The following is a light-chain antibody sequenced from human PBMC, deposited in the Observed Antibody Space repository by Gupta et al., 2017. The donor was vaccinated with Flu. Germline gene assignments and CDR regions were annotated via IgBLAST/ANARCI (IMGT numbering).Light chain of an antibody. V-gene: IGKV3-15*01. Sequence: PDTPSVSPGERATLSCRASLIIYYNSAWYQQKPGQAPRLLMSSASTRASGIPDRFSGSGSGTEFTLTISILQSEDFAVYYCQQDVNWPYSFGQGTKVEIK. CDR1: LIIYYN. CDR3: QQDVNWPYS. J-gene: IGKJ2*03. CDR2: SAS.